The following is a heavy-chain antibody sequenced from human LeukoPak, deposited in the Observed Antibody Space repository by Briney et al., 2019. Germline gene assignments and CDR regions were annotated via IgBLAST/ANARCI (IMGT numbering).Heavy chain of an antibody. J-gene: IGHJ6*03. D-gene: IGHD4-17*01. CDR2: MSYSGNT. Sequence: SQTLSLTCTVSGGSISSGGYYWTWIRQPPGKGLEWVGYMSYSGNTYYNPSLMSRASMSVDTSKNHFSLKLTSVTAADAAVYYCARERAGDVDANYYYYSYMDVWGKGTTVTVSS. V-gene: IGHV4-30-4*01. CDR3: ARERAGDVDANYYYYSYMDV. CDR1: GGSISSGGYY.